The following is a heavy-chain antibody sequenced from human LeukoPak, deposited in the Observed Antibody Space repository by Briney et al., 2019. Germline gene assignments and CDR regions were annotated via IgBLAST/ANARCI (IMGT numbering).Heavy chain of an antibody. CDR2: INAGNGNT. D-gene: IGHD3-10*01. CDR1: GYTFTGYY. V-gene: IGHV1-3*03. Sequence: ASVEVSCKASGYTFTGYYMHWVRQAPGQGLEWMGWINAGNGNTKYSQEFQGRVTITRDTSASTAYMELSSLRSEDMAVYYCARAVPGYYDWFDPWGQGTLVTVSS. CDR3: ARAVPGYYDWFDP. J-gene: IGHJ5*02.